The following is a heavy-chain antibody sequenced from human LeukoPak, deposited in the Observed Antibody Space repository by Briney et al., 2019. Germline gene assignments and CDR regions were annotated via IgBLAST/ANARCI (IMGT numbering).Heavy chain of an antibody. CDR3: ARVGVGTWALSWDH. D-gene: IGHD2-15*01. V-gene: IGHV3-48*02. CDR1: GFTFKTYS. J-gene: IGHJ4*02. CDR2: ISSGGGVI. Sequence: PGASLRLSCAASGFTFKTYSMVWVRHAPGKGLEWVSYISSGGGVIHYADSVKGRFTTSRENAQNSLYLQMNSLRDEDTAVYYCARVGVGTWALSWDHWGQGTLVTASS.